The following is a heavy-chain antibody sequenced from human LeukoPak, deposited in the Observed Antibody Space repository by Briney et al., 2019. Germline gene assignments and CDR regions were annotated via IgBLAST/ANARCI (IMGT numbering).Heavy chain of an antibody. CDR2: IYGRGGTT. CDR3: AKDRGRTWVQVAN. V-gene: IGHV3-23*01. J-gene: IGHJ4*02. Sequence: GGSLRLSCGASGFTFSSYDMTWVRQAPGKGLEWVSGIYGRGGTTYYADSVKGRFIVSRDNSKNSLSLQMNSLRVEDTAVYYCAKDRGRTWVQVANWGQGTLVTVSS. CDR1: GFTFSSYD. D-gene: IGHD2-15*01.